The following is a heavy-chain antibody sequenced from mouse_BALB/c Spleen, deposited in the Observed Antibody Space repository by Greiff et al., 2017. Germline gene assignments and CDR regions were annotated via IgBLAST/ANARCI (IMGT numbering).Heavy chain of an antibody. J-gene: IGHJ2*01. Sequence: EVQGVESGGDLVKPGGSLKLSCAASGFTFSSYGMSWVRQTPDKRLGWVATISSGGSYTYYPDSVKGRFTISRDNAKNTLYLKMSSLKSEDTAMYYCARHNGLRLYFDYWGQGTTLTVSS. V-gene: IGHV5-6*01. D-gene: IGHD2-4*01. CDR3: ARHNGLRLYFDY. CDR1: GFTFSSYG. CDR2: ISSGGSYT.